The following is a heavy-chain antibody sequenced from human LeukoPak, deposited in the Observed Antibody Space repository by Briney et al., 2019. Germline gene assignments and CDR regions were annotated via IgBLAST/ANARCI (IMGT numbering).Heavy chain of an antibody. J-gene: IGHJ6*03. V-gene: IGHV4-4*07. Sequence: SETLSLTCTVSGGSISSYYWSWIRQPAGKGLEWIGRIYTSGSTNYNPSLKSRVTMSVDTSKNQFSLKLSSVTAADTAVYYCARGQDYDFWSGYRDYYYYYYMDVWGKGTTVTVSS. CDR3: ARGQDYDFWSGYRDYYYYYYMDV. CDR2: IYTSGST. D-gene: IGHD3-3*01. CDR1: GGSISSYY.